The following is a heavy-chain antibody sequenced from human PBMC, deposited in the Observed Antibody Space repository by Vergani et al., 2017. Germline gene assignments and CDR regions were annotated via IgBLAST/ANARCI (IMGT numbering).Heavy chain of an antibody. CDR2: ISAYNGNT. Sequence: QVQLVQSGAEVKKPGASVKVSCKASGYTFTSYGIRWVRQAPGQGLEWMGWISAYNGNTNNAHKLQGRVTMTTDNSTSTAYMELRSLRSDTAAVYDCAGERREESITIFGVGSYYYGMDVWGQGTPVTVSS. J-gene: IGHJ6*02. CDR3: AGERREESITIFGVGSYYYGMDV. V-gene: IGHV1-18*01. CDR1: GYTFTSYG. D-gene: IGHD3-3*01.